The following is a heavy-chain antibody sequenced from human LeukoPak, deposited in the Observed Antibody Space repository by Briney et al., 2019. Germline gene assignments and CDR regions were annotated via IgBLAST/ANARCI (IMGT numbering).Heavy chain of an antibody. CDR1: GFTFSSYE. V-gene: IGHV3-48*03. Sequence: GGSLRLSCAASGFTFSSYEMNWVRQAPGKGLEWVSYISSSGSTIYYADSVKGRFTISRDNAKNSLYLQMNSLRAEDTAVYYCARGIGGDTAMVNYWGQGTLVTVSS. CDR2: ISSSGSTI. J-gene: IGHJ4*02. CDR3: ARGIGGDTAMVNY. D-gene: IGHD5-18*01.